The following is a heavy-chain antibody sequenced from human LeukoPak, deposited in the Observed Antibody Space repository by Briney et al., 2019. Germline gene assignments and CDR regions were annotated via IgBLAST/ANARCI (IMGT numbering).Heavy chain of an antibody. CDR2: ISAYNGNT. CDR1: GYTFTSYG. CDR3: ARDWDKRTLMIVVVPLDY. Sequence: ASVKVSCKASGYTFTSYGISWVRQAPGQGLEWMGWISAYNGNTNYAQKLQGRVTMTTDTSTSTAYMELRSLGSDDTAVYYCARDWDKRTLMIVVVPLDYWGQGTLVTVSS. V-gene: IGHV1-18*01. D-gene: IGHD3-22*01. J-gene: IGHJ4*02.